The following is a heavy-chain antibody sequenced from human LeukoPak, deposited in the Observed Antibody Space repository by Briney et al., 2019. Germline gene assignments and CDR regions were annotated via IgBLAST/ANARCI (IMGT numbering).Heavy chain of an antibody. CDR3: AREARITIFGVVSVSLDV. Sequence: SETLSLTCTVSGGSISSSSYYWGWIRQPPGKGLEWIGSIYYSGSTYYNPSLKSRVTISVDTSKNQFSLKLSSVTAADTAVYYCAREARITIFGVVSVSLDVWGKGTTVTVSS. CDR1: GGSISSSSYY. D-gene: IGHD3-3*01. J-gene: IGHJ6*04. V-gene: IGHV4-39*07. CDR2: IYYSGST.